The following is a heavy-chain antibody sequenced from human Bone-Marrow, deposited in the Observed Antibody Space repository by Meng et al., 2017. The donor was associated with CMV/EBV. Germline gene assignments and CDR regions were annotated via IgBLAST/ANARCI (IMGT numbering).Heavy chain of an antibody. CDR2: INSDGSST. J-gene: IGHJ4*02. V-gene: IGHV3-74*01. CDR1: GFTFSSYW. CDR3: ARDPGVGATPSYFDY. Sequence: SLKISCAASGFTFSSYWMHWVRQAPGKGLVWVSRINSDGSSTSYADSVKGRFTISRDNAKNSLYLQMNSLRAEDTAVYYCARDPGVGATPSYFDYWGQGTLVTVSS. D-gene: IGHD1-26*01.